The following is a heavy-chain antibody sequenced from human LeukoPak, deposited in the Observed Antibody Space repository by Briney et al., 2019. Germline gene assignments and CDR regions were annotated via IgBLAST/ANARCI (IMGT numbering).Heavy chain of an antibody. CDR3: ARDRVIAARDYYYYYMDV. CDR1: GFTFSSYS. J-gene: IGHJ6*03. V-gene: IGHV3-48*04. Sequence: RGSLRLSCAASGFTFSSYSMNWVREAPRKGLEWGSYISSSSSTIYYADSVKGRFTISRDNAQNSMYLQMNSLRAEDTAVYYCARDRVIAARDYYYYYMDVRGKGTTVTVSS. CDR2: ISSSSSTI. D-gene: IGHD6-6*01.